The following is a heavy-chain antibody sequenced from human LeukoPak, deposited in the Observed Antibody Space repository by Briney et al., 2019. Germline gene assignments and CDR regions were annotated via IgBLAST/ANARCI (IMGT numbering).Heavy chain of an antibody. J-gene: IGHJ4*02. Sequence: QPGGSLRLSCAASGFTFSTYAMNWVRQAPAKGLEWVSTIGGGGPTTDYAVSVKDRFTISRDNSKNTLYLQMNSLRAEDTAVYFCARGFLGGTDQYFDSWGQGTLVTVSS. V-gene: IGHV3-23*01. D-gene: IGHD6-19*01. CDR3: ARGFLGGTDQYFDS. CDR1: GFTFSTYA. CDR2: IGGGGPTT.